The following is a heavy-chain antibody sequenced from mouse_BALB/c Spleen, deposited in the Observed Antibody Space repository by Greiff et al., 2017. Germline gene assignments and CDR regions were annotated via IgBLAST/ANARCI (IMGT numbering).Heavy chain of an antibody. J-gene: IGHJ2*01. CDR1: GFNIKDTY. Sequence: DVQLQESGAELVKPGASVKLSCTASGFNIKDTYMHWVKQRPEQGLEWIGRIDPANGNTKYDPKFQGKATITADTSSNTAYLQLSSLTSEDTAVYYCALYDYDDYFDYWGQGTTLTVSS. D-gene: IGHD2-4*01. V-gene: IGHV14-3*02. CDR2: IDPANGNT. CDR3: ALYDYDDYFDY.